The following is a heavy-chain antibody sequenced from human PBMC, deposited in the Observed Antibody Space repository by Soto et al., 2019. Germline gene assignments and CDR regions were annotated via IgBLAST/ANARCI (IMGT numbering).Heavy chain of an antibody. CDR2: IIPIFGTA. J-gene: IGHJ6*01. D-gene: IGHD2-15*01. CDR1: GGTFSSYA. Sequence: ASVKVSCKASGGTFSSYAISWVRQAPGQGLEWMGGIIPIFGTANYAQKFQGRVTFTAYESTSTAYMELSSLRSEDTAVYYCTRDIVVVVAAPDYYYGMDVWGQWTTVTAPQ. V-gene: IGHV1-69*13. CDR3: TRDIVVVVAAPDYYYGMDV.